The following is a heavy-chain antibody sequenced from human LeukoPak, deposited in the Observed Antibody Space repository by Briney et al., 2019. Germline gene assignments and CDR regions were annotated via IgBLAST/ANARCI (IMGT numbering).Heavy chain of an antibody. V-gene: IGHV1-18*01. D-gene: IGHD3-10*01. CDR2: ISAYNGNT. CDR3: ARDRGLRPWDY. J-gene: IGHJ4*02. CDR1: GYTFTSYG. Sequence: ASVKVSCKASGYTFTSYGISWVRQAPGQGLEWMGWISAYNGNTNYAQKLQGRVTMTTDTSTSTVYMELSSLRSEDTAVYYCARDRGLRPWDYWGQGTLVTVSS.